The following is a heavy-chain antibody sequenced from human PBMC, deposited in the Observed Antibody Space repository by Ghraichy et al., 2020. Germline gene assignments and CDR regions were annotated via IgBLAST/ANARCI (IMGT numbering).Heavy chain of an antibody. J-gene: IGHJ5*02. V-gene: IGHV4-59*02. CDR3: AKNNLGDWFDP. D-gene: IGHD3-16*01. CDR2: IYYGGST. Sequence: SETLSLTCTVSGVSVSSFYWSWIRQPPGKGLEWLGYIYYGGSTNYNPSLKSRVTISVDTSKNQFSLKLSSVTAADTAVYYCAKNNLGDWFDPWGQGTLVTVSS. CDR1: GVSVSSFY.